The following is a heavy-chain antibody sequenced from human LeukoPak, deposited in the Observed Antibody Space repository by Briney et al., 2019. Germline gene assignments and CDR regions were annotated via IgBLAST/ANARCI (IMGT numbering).Heavy chain of an antibody. Sequence: GGSLRLSCAASGFTFSSYAMSWVRQAPGKGLEWVSAISGSGGSTYYADSAKGRFTISRDNSKNTLYLQMNSLRAEDTAVYYCAKYGYGSGLIDYWGQGTLVTVSS. CDR3: AKYGYGSGLIDY. J-gene: IGHJ4*02. CDR2: ISGSGGST. D-gene: IGHD3-10*01. V-gene: IGHV3-23*01. CDR1: GFTFSSYA.